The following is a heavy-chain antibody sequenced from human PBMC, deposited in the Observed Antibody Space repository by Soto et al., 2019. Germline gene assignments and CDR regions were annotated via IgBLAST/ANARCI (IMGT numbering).Heavy chain of an antibody. D-gene: IGHD2-2*01. J-gene: IGHJ3*02. CDR2: ISYDGSNK. Sequence: QVQLVESGGGVVQPGRSLRLSCAASGFTFSSYAMHWVRQAPGKGLEWVAVISYDGSNKYYADSVKGRFTISRDNSKNTLYLQMNSLRAEDTAVYYCASIIVLVPAATNAFDIWGQGTMVTVSS. CDR3: ASIIVLVPAATNAFDI. CDR1: GFTFSSYA. V-gene: IGHV3-30-3*01.